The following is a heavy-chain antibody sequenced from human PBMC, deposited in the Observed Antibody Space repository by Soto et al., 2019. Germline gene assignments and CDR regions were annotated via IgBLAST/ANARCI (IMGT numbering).Heavy chain of an antibody. CDR3: AKGDRAIAAAGSDY. J-gene: IGHJ4*02. CDR2: ISYDGSNK. D-gene: IGHD6-13*01. V-gene: IGHV3-30*18. CDR1: GFTFSSYG. Sequence: GGSLRLSCAASGFTFSSYGMHWVRQAPGKGLEWVAVISYDGSNKYYADSVKGRFTISRDNSKNTLYLQMNSLRAEDTAVYYCAKGDRAIAAAGSDYWGQGTLVTVSS.